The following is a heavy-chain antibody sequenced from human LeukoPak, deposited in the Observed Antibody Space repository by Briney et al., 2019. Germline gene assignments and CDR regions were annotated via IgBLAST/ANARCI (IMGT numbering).Heavy chain of an antibody. J-gene: IGHJ6*02. CDR3: ARVTTVTTPNYSYYYYGMDV. Sequence: SETLSLTCTVSGGSISSYYWSWIRQPPGKGLEWIGYIYYSGSTNYNPSLKSRVTISVDTSKNQISLKLSSVTAADTAVYYCARVTTVTTPNYSYYYYGMDVWGQGTTVTVSS. V-gene: IGHV4-59*01. CDR1: GGSISSYY. D-gene: IGHD4-17*01. CDR2: IYYSGST.